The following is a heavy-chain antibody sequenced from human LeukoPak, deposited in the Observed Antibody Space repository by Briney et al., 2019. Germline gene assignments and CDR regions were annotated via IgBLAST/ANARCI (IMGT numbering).Heavy chain of an antibody. J-gene: IGHJ4*02. D-gene: IGHD5-18*01. CDR3: ARSLGQYTYGLLGY. V-gene: IGHV4-59*01. Sequence: SETLSLTCTVSGGSISTYYWNWIRQPPGKGLEWIGSIYYSGSTNYNPSLKSRVTISVDTSKNQFSLKLSSVTAADTAVYYCARSLGQYTYGLLGYWGQGTLVTVSS. CDR2: IYYSGST. CDR1: GGSISTYY.